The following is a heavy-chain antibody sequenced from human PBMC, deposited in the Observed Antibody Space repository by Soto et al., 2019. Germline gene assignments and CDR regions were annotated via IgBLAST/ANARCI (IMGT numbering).Heavy chain of an antibody. J-gene: IGHJ4*02. D-gene: IGHD3-16*01. CDR2: ISYDGSNK. Sequence: QVQLVESGGGVVQPGRSLRLSCAASGFTFSSYGIHWVRQAPGKGLEWVAVISYDGSNKYYADSVKGRFTISRDNSKNTLYLQMNSLRAEDTAVYYCAIGARLRVMTLTPFDYWGQGTLVTVSS. V-gene: IGHV3-30*03. CDR3: AIGARLRVMTLTPFDY. CDR1: GFTFSSYG.